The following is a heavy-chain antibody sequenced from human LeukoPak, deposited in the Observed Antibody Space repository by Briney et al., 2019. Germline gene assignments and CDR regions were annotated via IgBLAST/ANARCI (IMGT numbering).Heavy chain of an antibody. Sequence: PSETLSLTCTVSGGSISSSSYYWGWIRQSPGNGLEWIGSIYHSGSTFYNPSLKSRVTISVDTSKNQFSLKLSSVTAADTAVYYCARLTDRSTAAGSFDAWGQGTMVTVSS. V-gene: IGHV4-39*01. D-gene: IGHD6-13*01. CDR2: IYHSGST. J-gene: IGHJ3*01. CDR1: GGSISSSSYY. CDR3: ARLTDRSTAAGSFDA.